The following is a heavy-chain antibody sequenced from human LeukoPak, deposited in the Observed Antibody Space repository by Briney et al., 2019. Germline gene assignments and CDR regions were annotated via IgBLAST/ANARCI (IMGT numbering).Heavy chain of an antibody. CDR1: GFTFSSYS. Sequence: GGSLRLSCAASGFTFSSYSMNWVRQAPGKGLEWVSFISSSSSYIYYADSVKGRFTISRDDARNSLYLQMNSLRAEDTAVYYCARDKYGDQYYFDYWGQGTLVTVSS. CDR3: ARDKYGDQYYFDY. CDR2: ISSSSSYI. D-gene: IGHD4-17*01. V-gene: IGHV3-21*01. J-gene: IGHJ4*02.